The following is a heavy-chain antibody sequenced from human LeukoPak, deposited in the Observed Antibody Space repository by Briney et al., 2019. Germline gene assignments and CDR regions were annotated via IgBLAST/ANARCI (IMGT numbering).Heavy chain of an antibody. J-gene: IGHJ4*02. D-gene: IGHD3-3*01. CDR2: IHYSGST. Sequence: PSETLSLTCTVSAGSVSSGSDYWSWIRQPPGKGLEWIEFIHYSGSTTYSPSLKSRVSISVDTSKNQFSLKLSSVTAADTAIYYCARVLTIFGVVTPYFDYWGQGTLVTVSS. CDR1: AGSVSSGSDY. CDR3: ARVLTIFGVVTPYFDY. V-gene: IGHV4-61*01.